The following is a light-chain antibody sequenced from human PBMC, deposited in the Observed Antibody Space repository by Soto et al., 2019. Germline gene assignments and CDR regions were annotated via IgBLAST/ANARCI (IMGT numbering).Light chain of an antibody. CDR3: QQSWT. J-gene: IGKJ1*01. V-gene: IGKV1-33*01. CDR2: DAA. CDR1: HDITNY. Sequence: DIQMTQSPDSLSASVGDRVTITCQASHDITNYVNWYQQKPGRAPRLLIYDAANLATGVPSRFSGSGSETDFTLTISSLQAEDVAVYYCQQSWTFGQGTKVEIK.